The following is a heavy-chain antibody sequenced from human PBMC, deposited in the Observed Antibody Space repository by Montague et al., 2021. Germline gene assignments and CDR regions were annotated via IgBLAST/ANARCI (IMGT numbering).Heavy chain of an antibody. CDR1: GGSFSGYY. CDR2: INHSGST. V-gene: IGHV4-34*01. CDR3: ARRGVVTGWFDP. J-gene: IGHJ5*02. D-gene: IGHD2-21*02. Sequence: SETLSLTCTAYGGSFSGYYWSWICQSPGKGLEWIGEINHSGSTNYNPSLKSRVPISVDTSKNQFSLKLSSVTAADTAVYYCARRGVVTGWFDPWGQGTLVTVSS.